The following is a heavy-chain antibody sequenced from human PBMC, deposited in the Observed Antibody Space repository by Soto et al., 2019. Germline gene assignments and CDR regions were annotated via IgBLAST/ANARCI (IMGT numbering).Heavy chain of an antibody. CDR3: AKETFDVGGYFGATWFDP. V-gene: IGHV3-23*01. Sequence: PGGPLTLPCAASGFTFSSYAISWVRQAPAQGLEWVSVISCSGGSTYYADSLKSRFTTSRDNSKNTLYPQINSLRPEDTAVYYRAKETFDVGGYFGATWFDPWGEGSVVTASS. CDR2: ISCSGGST. D-gene: IGHD3-22*01. CDR1: GFTFSSYA. J-gene: IGHJ5*02.